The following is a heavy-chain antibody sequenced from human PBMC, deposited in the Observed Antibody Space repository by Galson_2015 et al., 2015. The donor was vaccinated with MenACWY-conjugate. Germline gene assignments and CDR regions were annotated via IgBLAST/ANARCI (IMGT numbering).Heavy chain of an antibody. CDR3: ARGRVPYWVVVPAATNWFDP. J-gene: IGHJ5*02. Sequence: SVKVSCKASGYSFTNYGINWVRQAPGQGLEWIAWINPYNNHTNYAQKVRGRVAMTTDTSTGTAYMELRSLTSDDTAIYYCARGRVPYWVVVPAATNWFDPWGQGTLVTVSS. D-gene: IGHD2-2*01. CDR1: GYSFTNYG. V-gene: IGHV1-18*01. CDR2: INPYNNHT.